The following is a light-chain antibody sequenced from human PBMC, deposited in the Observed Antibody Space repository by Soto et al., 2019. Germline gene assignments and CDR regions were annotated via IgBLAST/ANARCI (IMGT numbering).Light chain of an antibody. Sequence: EIVMTQSPATLSVSPGDRATLSCRASQSVSSSLAWYQQIPGQAPRLLIYDASTRATGIPARFGGSGSGTEFTLTISSLQSEDFAVSYCQQYNNWPPLTFGGGTKVEIK. V-gene: IGKV3-15*01. J-gene: IGKJ4*01. CDR1: QSVSSS. CDR3: QQYNNWPPLT. CDR2: DAS.